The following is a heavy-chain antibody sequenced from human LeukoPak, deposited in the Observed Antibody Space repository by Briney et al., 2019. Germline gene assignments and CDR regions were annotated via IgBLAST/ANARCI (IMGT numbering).Heavy chain of an antibody. CDR1: GFTFSSYS. J-gene: IGHJ6*02. CDR2: IWYDGSNK. CDR3: ARDGRRGGMDV. Sequence: GGSLRLSCAASGFTFSSYSMNWVRQAPGKGLEWVAVIWYDGSNKYYADSVKGRFTISRDNSKNTLYLQMNSLRAEDTAVYYCARDGRRGGMDVWGQGTTVTVSS. V-gene: IGHV3-33*08.